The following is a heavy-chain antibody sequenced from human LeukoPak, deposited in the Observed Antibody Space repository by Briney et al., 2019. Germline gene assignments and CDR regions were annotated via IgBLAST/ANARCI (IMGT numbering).Heavy chain of an antibody. CDR3: AKDHQAYCTNGVCYWGGNFYYGMDV. CDR1: GFTFDDYA. Sequence: SGGSLRLSCAASGFTFDDYAMHWVRQAPGKGLEWVSLISGDGGSTYYADSVKGRFTISRDNSKSTLYLQMNSLRAEDTAVYYCAKDHQAYCTNGVCYWGGNFYYGMDVWGQGTTVTVSS. D-gene: IGHD2-8*01. CDR2: ISGDGGST. J-gene: IGHJ6*02. V-gene: IGHV3-43*02.